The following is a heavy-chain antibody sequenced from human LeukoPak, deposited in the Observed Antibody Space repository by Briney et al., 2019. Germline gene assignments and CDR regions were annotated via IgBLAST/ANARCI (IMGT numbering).Heavy chain of an antibody. Sequence: PSETLSLTCSVSGYSISSGFYWGWIRQPPGKGLEWIGSIFHSGSTYYNPFLKSRVTISVGTSKNHFSLKLSSVTAADTAVYYCARGSTIFGVVNYFDYWGQGTLVTVSS. J-gene: IGHJ4*02. CDR3: ARGSTIFGVVNYFDY. V-gene: IGHV4-38-2*02. CDR2: IFHSGST. CDR1: GYSISSGFY. D-gene: IGHD3-3*01.